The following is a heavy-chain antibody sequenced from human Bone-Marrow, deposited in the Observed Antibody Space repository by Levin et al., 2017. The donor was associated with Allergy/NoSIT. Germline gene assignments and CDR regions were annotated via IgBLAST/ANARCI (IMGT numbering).Heavy chain of an antibody. D-gene: IGHD3-16*02. J-gene: IGHJ4*02. CDR2: IKSKTDGGTT. V-gene: IGHV3-15*01. CDR1: GCTFSNSW. CDR3: TTVFYEYVWGSYRTDY. Sequence: GGSLRLSCAASGCTFSNSWMSWVRQAPGKGLEWVGRIKSKTDGGTTDYAAPVKGRFTISRDDSKNTLYLQMNSLKTEDTAVYYCTTVFYEYVWGSYRTDYWGQGTLVTVSS.